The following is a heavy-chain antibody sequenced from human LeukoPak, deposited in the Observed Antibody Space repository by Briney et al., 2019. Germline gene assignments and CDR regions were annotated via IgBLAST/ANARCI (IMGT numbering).Heavy chain of an antibody. D-gene: IGHD5-12*01. CDR2: IYASGST. CDR3: ARDSGYDLN. V-gene: IGHV4-4*07. Sequence: KPSETLSLTCTVSGDSISPYYWSWLRQPVGKGLEWIGRIYASGSTNYNPSHNPSLESRVTMSVDTSNNQFSLNLSSVTAADTAVYYCARDSGYDLNWGQGTLVTVSS. CDR1: GDSISPYY. J-gene: IGHJ4*02.